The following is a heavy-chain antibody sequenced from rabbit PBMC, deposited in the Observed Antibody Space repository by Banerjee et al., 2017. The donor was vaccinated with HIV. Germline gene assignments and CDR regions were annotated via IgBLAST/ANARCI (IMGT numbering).Heavy chain of an antibody. CDR3: AREHTYADYGDFNL. CDR1: GFSFSSSYD. J-gene: IGHJ4*01. D-gene: IGHD2-1*01. V-gene: IGHV1S45*01. Sequence: QEQLEESGGDLVKPGASLTLTCTASGFSFSSSYDMCWVRQAPGKGLEWIACIGTGSPRNYYASWAKGRFTISKTSSTTATLQMTSLTAADTATYFCAREHTYADYGDFNLWGPGTLVTVS. CDR2: IGTGSPRN.